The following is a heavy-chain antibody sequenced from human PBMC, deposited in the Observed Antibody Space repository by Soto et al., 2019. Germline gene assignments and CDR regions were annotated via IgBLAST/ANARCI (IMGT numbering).Heavy chain of an antibody. CDR2: IIPIVGTG. Sequence: SVKVSCKASGESFSSYAISWVRQAPGQGLEWMGGIIPIVGTGNYAQNVQGRVTITADESTSTAYMELSSLRSEDTAMYYCARDLRAAGRPGMDVWGQGTTVTVSS. J-gene: IGHJ6*02. CDR3: ARDLRAAGRPGMDV. V-gene: IGHV1-69*13. CDR1: GESFSSYA. D-gene: IGHD6-13*01.